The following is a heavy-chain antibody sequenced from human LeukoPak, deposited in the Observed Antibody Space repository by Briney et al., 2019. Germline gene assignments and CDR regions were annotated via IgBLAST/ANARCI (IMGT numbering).Heavy chain of an antibody. CDR1: GFTFSTYW. D-gene: IGHD2-2*01. V-gene: IGHV3-74*03. CDR2: LSGDGSSA. J-gene: IGHJ6*02. Sequence: GGSLRLSCVASGFTFSTYWMHWVRQAPGKGLLWVSRLSGDGSSAKYADSLKGRFTISRDNAKNTLYLQMNSLRAEDTAVYYCAREHYQLLVDVWGQGTTVTVSS. CDR3: AREHYQLLVDV.